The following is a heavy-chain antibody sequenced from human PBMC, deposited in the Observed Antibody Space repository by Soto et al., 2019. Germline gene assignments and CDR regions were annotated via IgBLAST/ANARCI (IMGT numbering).Heavy chain of an antibody. Sequence: QITLKESGPTLVKPTQTLTLTCTFSGFSLSTSGVGVGWIRQPPGKALEWLALIYWDDDKRYSPSLKSRLTITKDTSKNQLVLTMTNMDPVDTATYYCAHRPSYCSGGSCYSCFDYWGQGTLVTVSS. J-gene: IGHJ4*02. CDR1: GFSLSTSGVG. CDR2: IYWDDDK. CDR3: AHRPSYCSGGSCYSCFDY. D-gene: IGHD2-15*01. V-gene: IGHV2-5*02.